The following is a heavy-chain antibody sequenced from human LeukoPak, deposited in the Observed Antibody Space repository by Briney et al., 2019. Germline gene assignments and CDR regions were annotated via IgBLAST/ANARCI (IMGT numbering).Heavy chain of an antibody. V-gene: IGHV1-69*06. Sequence: GASVKVSCKASGGTFSSYAISWVRQAPGQGLEWMGGIIPIFGTANYAQKFQGRVTITADKSTSTAYMELSSLRSEDTAVYYCASVVEMATETIDYWGQGTLVTVSS. D-gene: IGHD5-24*01. CDR3: ASVVEMATETIDY. J-gene: IGHJ4*02. CDR2: IIPIFGTA. CDR1: GGTFSSYA.